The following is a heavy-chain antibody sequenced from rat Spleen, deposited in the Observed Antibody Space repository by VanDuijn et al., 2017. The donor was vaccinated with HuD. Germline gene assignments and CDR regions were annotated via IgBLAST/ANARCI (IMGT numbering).Heavy chain of an antibody. J-gene: IGHJ2*01. Sequence: EVQLVESDGGLVQPGRSLELSCAASGFTFSDYYMAWVRQAQAKGLEWVASINYDGRSTYYRDSVKGRFTISRDNAKGTLYLQMGSLRSEDTATYYCARRYYGYGDYWGQGVMVTVSS. D-gene: IGHD1-6*01. CDR3: ARRYYGYGDY. CDR1: GFTFSDYY. V-gene: IGHV5-29*01. CDR2: INYDGRST.